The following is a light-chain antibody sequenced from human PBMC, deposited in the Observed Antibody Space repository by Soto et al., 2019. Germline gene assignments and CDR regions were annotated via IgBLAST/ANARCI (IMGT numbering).Light chain of an antibody. CDR2: GAS. Sequence: EIVLTQSPGTLSLSPGDRATLSCRASQSVTSSYLSWYQQKPGQAPRLLIYGASSRATGIPDRFSGSGSGTDFTLTISRLEPEDFAVYYCQQYGNSPITFGQGTQLEIK. CDR3: QQYGNSPIT. J-gene: IGKJ5*01. CDR1: QSVTSSY. V-gene: IGKV3-20*01.